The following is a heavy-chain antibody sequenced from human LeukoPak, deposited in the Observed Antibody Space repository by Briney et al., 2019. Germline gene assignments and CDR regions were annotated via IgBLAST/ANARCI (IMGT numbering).Heavy chain of an antibody. V-gene: IGHV3-30-3*01. J-gene: IGHJ4*02. Sequence: GGSLRLSCAASGFTFSSYAIHWVRQAPGKGLEWVAVISYDGSNKYYAVSVKGRFTISRDNSKNTLYLQMNSLRAEDTAVYYCARGSLRSNFDYWGQGTLVTVSS. CDR3: ARGSLRSNFDY. CDR2: ISYDGSNK. CDR1: GFTFSSYA.